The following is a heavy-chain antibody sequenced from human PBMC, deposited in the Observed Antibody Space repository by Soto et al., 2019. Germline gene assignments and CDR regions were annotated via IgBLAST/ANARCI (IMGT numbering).Heavy chain of an antibody. CDR3: AKDQGSSCWRGGGFFDS. J-gene: IGHJ4*02. V-gene: IGHV3-23*01. D-gene: IGHD6-19*01. CDR1: GFTFSSYA. Sequence: EVQLLESGGGLVQPGGSLRLSCAASGFTFSSYAMSWVRQAPGKGLAWVSAISVSGANTYYTDSVKGQLTISSDNSKNTVYRQMNSMRADDTAVYYCAKDQGSSCWRGGGFFDSWGQGTLVTVSS. CDR2: ISVSGANT.